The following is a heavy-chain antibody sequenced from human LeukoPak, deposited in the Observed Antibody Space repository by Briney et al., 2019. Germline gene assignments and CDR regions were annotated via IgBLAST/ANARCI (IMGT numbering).Heavy chain of an antibody. CDR2: IYYSGST. CDR3: ARGGGWLGRNRFDY. V-gene: IGHV4-59*01. J-gene: IGHJ4*02. CDR1: GGSISSYY. Sequence: PSETLSLTCTVSGGSISSYYWSWIRQPPGKGLEWIGYIYYSGSTNYSPSLKSRVTISVDTSKNQFSLKLSSVTAADTAVYYCARGGGWLGRNRFDYWGQGTLVTVSS. D-gene: IGHD6-19*01.